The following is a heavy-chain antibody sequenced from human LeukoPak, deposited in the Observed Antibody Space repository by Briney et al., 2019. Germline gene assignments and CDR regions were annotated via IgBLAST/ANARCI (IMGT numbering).Heavy chain of an antibody. CDR1: EFTFSNFG. V-gene: IGHV3-48*02. CDR2: ISSSSSSI. CDR3: ARDSGGSSGWYYFDY. D-gene: IGHD6-13*01. J-gene: IGHJ4*02. Sequence: GGSLRLSCAASEFTFSNFGMNWVRQAPGKGLEWVSYISSSSSSIYYADSVRGRFTISRDNAKNSLYLQMNSLRDDDTAVYYCARDSGGSSGWYYFDYWGQGTLGTVSS.